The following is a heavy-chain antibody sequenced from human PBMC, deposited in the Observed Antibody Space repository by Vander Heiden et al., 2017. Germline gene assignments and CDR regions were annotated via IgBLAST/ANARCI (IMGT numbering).Heavy chain of an antibody. D-gene: IGHD3-10*01. J-gene: IGHJ4*02. CDR3: ARNLKNYYGSGSYYYYFDY. CDR2: ISSSSSYI. V-gene: IGHV3-21*01. Sequence: EVQLVESGGGLAEPGGSRRLSCAASGFTSRSFSMNWDRQAPGKGLEWVSSISSSSSYIYYADSVKGRFTISRDNAKNSLYLQMNSLRAEDTAVYYCARNLKNYYGSGSYYYYFDYWGQGTLVTVSS. CDR1: GFTSRSFS.